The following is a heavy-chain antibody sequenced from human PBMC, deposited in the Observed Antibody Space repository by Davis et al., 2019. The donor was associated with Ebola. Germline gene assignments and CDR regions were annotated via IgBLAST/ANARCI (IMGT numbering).Heavy chain of an antibody. CDR3: VKDFWSDDPGY. D-gene: IGHD3-3*01. J-gene: IGHJ4*02. CDR1: GYTFTNYG. Sequence: ASVKVSCKASGYTFTNYGITWVRQAPGQGLEWMGWSSTSNGNTNYAQKLQGRVTMTTDTSKTTAYMELRSLRSDDTAMYYCVKDFWSDDPGYWGQGTLVTVSS. CDR2: SSTSNGNT. V-gene: IGHV1-18*01.